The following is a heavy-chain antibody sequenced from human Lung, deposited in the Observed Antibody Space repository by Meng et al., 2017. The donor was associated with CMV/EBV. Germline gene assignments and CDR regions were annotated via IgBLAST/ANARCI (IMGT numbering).Heavy chain of an antibody. J-gene: IGHJ6*01. CDR1: GFTFFTYA. D-gene: IGHD2-2*01. Sequence: GESLKISCTASGFTFFTYAMSWVRQAPGKGLEWVSVISGSGGSTLDADSVKGRFTISRDNSKNTLFLQMNSLRPDDTAAYYCAKWMGSSVRPGAYVNAMDVWXQGHXVTVDS. CDR2: ISGSGGST. V-gene: IGHV3-23*01. CDR3: AKWMGSSVRPGAYVNAMDV.